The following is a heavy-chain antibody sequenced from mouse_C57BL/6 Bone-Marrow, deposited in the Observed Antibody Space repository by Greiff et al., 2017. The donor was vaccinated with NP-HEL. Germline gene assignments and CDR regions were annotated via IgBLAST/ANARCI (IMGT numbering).Heavy chain of an antibody. V-gene: IGHV1-85*01. CDR1: GYTFKSYD. CDR2: IYPRDGST. Sequence: VQLQQSGPELVKPGASVKLSCKASGYTFKSYDINWVKQRPGQGLEWIGWIYPRDGSTKYNEKFKGKATLTVDTSSSTAYMELHSLTSEDSAVYFCARQAIITTVVARYFDVWGTGTTVTVSS. CDR3: ARQAIITTVVARYFDV. J-gene: IGHJ1*03. D-gene: IGHD1-1*01.